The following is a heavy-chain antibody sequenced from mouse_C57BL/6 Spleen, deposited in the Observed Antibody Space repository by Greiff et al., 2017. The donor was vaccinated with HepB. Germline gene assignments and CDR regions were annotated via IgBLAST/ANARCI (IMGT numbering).Heavy chain of an antibody. Sequence: QVQLQQPGAELVRPGSSVKLSCKASGYTFTSYWMHWVKQRPIQGLEWIGNIDPSDSETHYNQKFKDKATLTVDKSSSTAYMQLSSLTSEDSAVYYCARHSSGYGFAYWGQGTLFTVSA. J-gene: IGHJ3*01. CDR1: GYTFTSYW. CDR2: IDPSDSET. D-gene: IGHD3-2*02. CDR3: ARHSSGYGFAY. V-gene: IGHV1-52*01.